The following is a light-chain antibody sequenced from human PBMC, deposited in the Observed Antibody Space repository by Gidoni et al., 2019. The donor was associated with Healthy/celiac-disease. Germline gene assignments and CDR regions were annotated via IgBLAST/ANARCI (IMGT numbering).Light chain of an antibody. CDR1: SSDVGSYNL. CDR2: EVS. CDR3: CSYAGSSTFE. J-gene: IGLJ2*01. V-gene: IGLV2-23*02. Sequence: QSSLTQPASVSGSPGQSITISCTGTSSDVGSYNLVSWYQQHPGKAPKLMIYEVSKRPSGVYNRFSGSKSGNTASLTISGLQDEDEADYYCCSYAGSSTFEFGGGTKLTVL.